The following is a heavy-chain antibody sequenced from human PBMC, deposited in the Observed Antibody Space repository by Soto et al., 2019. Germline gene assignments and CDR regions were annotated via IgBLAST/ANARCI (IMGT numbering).Heavy chain of an antibody. J-gene: IGHJ6*02. V-gene: IGHV4-59*01. CDR3: ARTESSSWSFFYYGMDV. Sequence: PSETLSLTCTVTGGSIGSYYWSWIRQSPGRGLEWIGCVYYSDGTNYNPSLKGRATMSMDKYNNQFSLRLRSVTAADTAVYYCARTESSSWSFFYYGMDVWGQGTTVTAP. CDR2: VYYSDGT. CDR1: GGSIGSYY. D-gene: IGHD6-13*01.